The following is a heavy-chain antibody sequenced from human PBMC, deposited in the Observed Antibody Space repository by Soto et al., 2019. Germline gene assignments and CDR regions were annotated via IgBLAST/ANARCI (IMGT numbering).Heavy chain of an antibody. CDR1: GYGFTTYG. D-gene: IGHD1-26*01. CDR2: ISAHNGNT. V-gene: IGHV1-18*01. Sequence: QVHLVQAGAEVKKPGASVKVSCKGSGYGFTTYGITWVRQATGQGLEWMAWISAHNGNTNYAQKLQGRVTVTRDTSTSTAYMELMSLRADDTAVDDCARGSYGYYGGEGALVTVSS. CDR3: ARGSYGYY. J-gene: IGHJ4*02.